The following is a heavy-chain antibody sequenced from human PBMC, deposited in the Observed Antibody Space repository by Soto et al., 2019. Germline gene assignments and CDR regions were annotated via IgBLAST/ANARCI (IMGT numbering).Heavy chain of an antibody. V-gene: IGHV3-21*01. CDR2: ISTSSTYI. Sequence: SMRLSFAVTGFTFSRYSLSSVRQAPGQVLEWGSSISTSSTYIWYADSLKARFIISRDDAKNSLSLLMNSLRAEETAVYYCARVHLHNWWYLDYWGEGSLVTVSS. CDR1: GFTFSRYS. CDR3: ARVHLHNWWYLDY. J-gene: IGHJ4*02. D-gene: IGHD1-1*01.